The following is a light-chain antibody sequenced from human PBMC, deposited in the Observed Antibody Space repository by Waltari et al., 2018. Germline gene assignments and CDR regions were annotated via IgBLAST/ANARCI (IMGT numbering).Light chain of an antibody. CDR1: QSVGRV. Sequence: DFQMTQSPSILSASVGDRVTITCRASQSVGRVLSWYQQKPGSAPKLLIYQASNLESGVPSRFSGAGSGTEFTLTISSLQPDDFATYYCQQYIAYWTFGQGTKVQSK. J-gene: IGKJ1*01. CDR2: QAS. V-gene: IGKV1-5*03. CDR3: QQYIAYWT.